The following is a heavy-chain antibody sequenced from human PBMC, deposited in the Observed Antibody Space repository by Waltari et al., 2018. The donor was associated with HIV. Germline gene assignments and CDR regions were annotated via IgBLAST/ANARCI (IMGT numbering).Heavy chain of an antibody. CDR1: GFTFSNYG. J-gene: IGHJ6*04. CDR3: VKEHQYSHSWYSYYGMDV. D-gene: IGHD6-13*01. Sequence: EVQVLESGGALVQPGGSLRLSCAASGFTFSNYGMSWVRQAPGKGREWVSTISGSGGSKYDADSVKGRFTVDRDNSKNTLYLQMNSLRAEDTSVYFCVKEHQYSHSWYSYYGMDVWGEGTTVTVSS. V-gene: IGHV3-23*01. CDR2: ISGSGGSK.